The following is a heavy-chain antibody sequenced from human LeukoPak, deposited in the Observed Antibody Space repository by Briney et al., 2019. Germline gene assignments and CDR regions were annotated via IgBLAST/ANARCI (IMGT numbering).Heavy chain of an antibody. D-gene: IGHD3-22*01. V-gene: IGHV1-2*02. J-gene: IGHJ3*02. Sequence: ASVKVSCKASGYTFTGYYMHRVRQAPGQGLEWMGWINPNSGGTNYAQKFQGRVTMTRDTSISTAYMELSRLRSDDTALYYCARAGVWDYSDTSGYHNGAFDIWGQGTMVTVSS. CDR3: ARAGVWDYSDTSGYHNGAFDI. CDR2: INPNSGGT. CDR1: GYTFTGYY.